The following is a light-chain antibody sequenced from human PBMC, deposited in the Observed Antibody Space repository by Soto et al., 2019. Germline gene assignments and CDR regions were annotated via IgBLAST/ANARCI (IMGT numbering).Light chain of an antibody. V-gene: IGKV1-6*01. J-gene: IGKJ1*01. CDR2: AAS. CDR1: QAIRND. CDR3: LQDYEYPWT. Sequence: AIQMTQSPSSLSVSVGDRVTITCRASQAIRNDLGWYQQKPGEAPKVLIYAASNLQSGVPSKFSGSGSGTVFARTISSLQPEDFATYYCLQDYEYPWTFGQGTKVEIK.